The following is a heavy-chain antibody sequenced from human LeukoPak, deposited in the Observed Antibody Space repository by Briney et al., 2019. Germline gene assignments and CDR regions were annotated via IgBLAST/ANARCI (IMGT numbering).Heavy chain of an antibody. V-gene: IGHV3-7*03. CDR2: IKQDGSQK. Sequence: HPGGSLRLSCSASGFTFSNYWMSWVRQAPGKGLEWVANIKQDGSQKYYVDSVKGRFTISRDNAKNSLYLQMNSLRAEDTAVYYCAKGYSYGRFDYWGQGTLVTVSS. CDR3: AKGYSYGRFDY. CDR1: GFTFSNYW. J-gene: IGHJ4*02. D-gene: IGHD5-18*01.